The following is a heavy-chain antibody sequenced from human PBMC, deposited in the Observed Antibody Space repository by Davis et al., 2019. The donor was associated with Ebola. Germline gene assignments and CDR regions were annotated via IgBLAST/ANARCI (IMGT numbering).Heavy chain of an antibody. V-gene: IGHV1-69*05. D-gene: IGHD6-19*01. J-gene: IGHJ1*01. CDR2: IIPIFGTA. CDR3: VRGSPISNSGCH. CDR1: GGTFSSYA. Sequence: SVKVSCKASGGTFSSYAISWVRQAPGQGLEWMGGIIPIFGTANYAQKFQGRVTMTRNTSISTAYMELSSLRAEDTAVYFCVRGSPISNSGCHWGQGTLVTVSS.